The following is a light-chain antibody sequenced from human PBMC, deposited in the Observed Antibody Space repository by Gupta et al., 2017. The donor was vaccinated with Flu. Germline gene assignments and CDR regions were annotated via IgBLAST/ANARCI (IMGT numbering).Light chain of an antibody. CDR3: QQDGSSPRT. CDR2: GAS. J-gene: IGKJ1*01. V-gene: IGKV3-20*01. Sequence: EIVLTQSPGTLSLSPGERATLSCRASQSVSSNYLAWYQQKPGQAPRLLIYGASNRATGILDRFSGSGSGTDFTLTISRLEPEDFAVYYCQQDGSSPRTFGQGTKVEI. CDR1: QSVSSNY.